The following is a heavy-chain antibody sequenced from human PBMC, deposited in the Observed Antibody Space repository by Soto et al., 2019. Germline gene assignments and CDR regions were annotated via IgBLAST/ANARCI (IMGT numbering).Heavy chain of an antibody. J-gene: IGHJ4*02. CDR1: GFTFSSYA. V-gene: IGHV3-23*01. D-gene: IGHD4-17*01. CDR3: AKEFLTVTTRPDHHIDY. Sequence: GGSLRLSCAASGFTFSSYAMSWVRQAPGKGLEWVSAISGSGGSTYYADSVKGRFTISRDNSKNTLYLQMNSLRAEDTAVYYCAKEFLTVTTRPDHHIDYWGQGTLVTVSS. CDR2: ISGSGGST.